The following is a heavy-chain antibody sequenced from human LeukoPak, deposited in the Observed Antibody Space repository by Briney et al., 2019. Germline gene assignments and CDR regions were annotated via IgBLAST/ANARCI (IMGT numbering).Heavy chain of an antibody. Sequence: PGGSLRLSCAASGFTFSSYAMHWVRQAPGKGLEWVAVISYDGSNKYYADSVKGRFTISGDNAKNSLYLQMNSLRAEDTAVYYCARGGGYSYANNWFDPWGQGTLVTVSS. D-gene: IGHD5-12*01. CDR1: GFTFSSYA. J-gene: IGHJ5*02. CDR2: ISYDGSNK. CDR3: ARGGGYSYANNWFDP. V-gene: IGHV3-30-3*01.